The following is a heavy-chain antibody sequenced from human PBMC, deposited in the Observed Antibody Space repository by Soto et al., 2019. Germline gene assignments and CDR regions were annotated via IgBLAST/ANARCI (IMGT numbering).Heavy chain of an antibody. V-gene: IGHV3-23*01. D-gene: IGHD5-12*01. CDR3: AEDLYSGSGPRAFDV. CDR1: GFAFSNYA. Sequence: EVQLLESGGGLVQPGGSLRLSCAASGFAFSNYAMSWVRQAPGKGLEWVSTISGSAGSGDNTYYADSVKGRFTISRDNSKNTLYLQMSSLRVEDTALDHCAEDLYSGSGPRAFDVWGQGRMVTVSS. CDR2: ISGSAGSGDNT. J-gene: IGHJ3*01.